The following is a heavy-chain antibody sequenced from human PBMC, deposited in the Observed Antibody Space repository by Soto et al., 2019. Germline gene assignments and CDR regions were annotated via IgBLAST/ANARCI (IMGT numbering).Heavy chain of an antibody. Sequence: SETLSLTCTVSGGSINSGTYHWRWIRQHPGKGLEWIRYIYYSGSTFYNPSLKSRLTISVDTSKNQFSPKLSSVTAADTAVYYCARDRQVAAAGTNYYYGMDVWGQGTTVTVSS. CDR1: GGSINSGTYH. CDR2: IYYSGST. V-gene: IGHV4-31*03. D-gene: IGHD6-13*01. CDR3: ARDRQVAAAGTNYYYGMDV. J-gene: IGHJ6*02.